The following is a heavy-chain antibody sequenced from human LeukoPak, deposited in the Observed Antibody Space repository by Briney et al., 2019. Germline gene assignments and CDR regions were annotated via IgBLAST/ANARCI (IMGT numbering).Heavy chain of an antibody. CDR1: GFTFSSYS. Sequence: PGGSLRLSCAASGFTFSSYSMNWVRQAPGKGLEWVSSISSSSSYIYYADSVKGRFTISRDNAKNSLYLQMNSLRAEDTAVYYCARDPRAGIAARPGYFDYWGQGTLVTVSS. J-gene: IGHJ4*02. D-gene: IGHD6-6*01. CDR2: ISSSSSYI. CDR3: ARDPRAGIAARPGYFDY. V-gene: IGHV3-21*01.